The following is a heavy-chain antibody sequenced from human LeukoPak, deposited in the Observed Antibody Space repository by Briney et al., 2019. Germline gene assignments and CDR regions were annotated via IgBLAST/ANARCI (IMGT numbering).Heavy chain of an antibody. V-gene: IGHV4-34*01. CDR3: ARELGANYYDSSGYYYDY. J-gene: IGHJ4*02. CDR2: INHSGST. Sequence: SETLSLTCAVYGGSFSGYYWSWTCQPPGKGLEWIGEINHSGSTNYNPSLKSRVTISVDTSKNQFSLKLSSVTAADTAVYYCARELGANYYDSSGYYYDYWGQGTLVTVSS. D-gene: IGHD3-22*01. CDR1: GGSFSGYY.